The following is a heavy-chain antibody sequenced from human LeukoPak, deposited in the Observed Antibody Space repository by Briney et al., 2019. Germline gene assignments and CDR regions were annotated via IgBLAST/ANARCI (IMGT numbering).Heavy chain of an antibody. CDR2: INPNTGDT. CDR3: AVAPGDY. Sequence: ASVRVSCKASGYTFTGYYTHWVRQAPGQGLEWMGWINPNTGDTHYALQFQGRVTLTRDTSITTVYMELSRLTSDDTAIFYCAVAPGDYWGQGTLVTVSS. V-gene: IGHV1-2*02. D-gene: IGHD2-21*01. CDR1: GYTFTGYY. J-gene: IGHJ4*02.